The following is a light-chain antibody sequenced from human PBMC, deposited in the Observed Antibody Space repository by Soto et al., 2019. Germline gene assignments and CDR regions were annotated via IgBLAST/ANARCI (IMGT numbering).Light chain of an antibody. CDR1: QSLGTN. J-gene: IGKJ1*01. CDR3: QQYNMWPRT. Sequence: EIVMTQSPATLSVSPGERATLSCRASQSLGTNLAWFQQKPGQVPRLLIHGASTRATGVPARFSGSGSGTAFTLTINSLQSEDFAVYYCQQYNMWPRTFGQGTKV. V-gene: IGKV3-15*01. CDR2: GAS.